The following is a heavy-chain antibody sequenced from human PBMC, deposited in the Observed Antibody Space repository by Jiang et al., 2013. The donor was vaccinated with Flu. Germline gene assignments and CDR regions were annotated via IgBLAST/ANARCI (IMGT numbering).Heavy chain of an antibody. Sequence: PSGTLSLTCAVSGGSISSSNWWELGRQPPGKGLEWIGEIYHSGTTNYNPSLKSRVTISVDKSKNQFSLKLSSVTAADTAVYYCARGGNTSGRMIDYWGQGTLVTVSS. D-gene: IGHD2-2*01. CDR3: ARGGNTSGRMIDY. V-gene: IGHV4-4*02. CDR1: GGSISSSNW. J-gene: IGHJ4*02. CDR2: IYHSGTT.